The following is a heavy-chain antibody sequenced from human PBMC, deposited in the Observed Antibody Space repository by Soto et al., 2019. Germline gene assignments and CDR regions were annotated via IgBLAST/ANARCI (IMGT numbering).Heavy chain of an antibody. J-gene: IGHJ5*02. CDR1: SGSISSSNW. Sequence: SETLSLTRAVSSGSISSSNWWRWVRQPPGKGLEWIGDIYHSGSTNYNPSLKSRVTISVDKSKNQFSLKLSSVTAADTAVYYCARDLWYWSGGSCAAWGQGTLVTVSA. CDR2: IYHSGST. D-gene: IGHD2-15*01. V-gene: IGHV4-4*02. CDR3: ARDLWYWSGGSCAA.